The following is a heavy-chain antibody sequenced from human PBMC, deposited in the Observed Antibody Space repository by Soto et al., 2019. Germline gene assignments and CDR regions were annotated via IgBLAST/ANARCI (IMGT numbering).Heavy chain of an antibody. CDR3: ARDSYYYDSSGYYRYLSY. D-gene: IGHD3-22*01. CDR1: GYTFTSYY. Sequence: ASVKVSCKASGYTFTSYYMHWVRQAPGQGLEWMGIINPSGGSTSYAQKFQGRVTMTRDASTSTVYMELSSLRSEDTAVYYCARDSYYYDSSGYYRYLSYWGQGTLVTVSS. J-gene: IGHJ4*02. V-gene: IGHV1-46*01. CDR2: INPSGGST.